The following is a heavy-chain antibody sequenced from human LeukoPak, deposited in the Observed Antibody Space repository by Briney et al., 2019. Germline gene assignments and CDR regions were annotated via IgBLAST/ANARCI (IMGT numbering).Heavy chain of an antibody. J-gene: IGHJ5*02. Sequence: SETLSLTCTVSGGSISSYYWSWIRQPPGKGLEWIGYIYYSGSTNYNPSLKSRVTISVDTSKNQFSLRLSSVTAADTAVYYCARHEVNWFDPWGQGTLVTVSP. CDR1: GGSISSYY. CDR2: IYYSGST. V-gene: IGHV4-59*08. CDR3: ARHEVNWFDP.